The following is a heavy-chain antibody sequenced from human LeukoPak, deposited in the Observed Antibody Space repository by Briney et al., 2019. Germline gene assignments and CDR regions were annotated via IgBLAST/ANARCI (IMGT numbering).Heavy chain of an antibody. CDR2: ISAYNGNT. CDR3: ARDLWAPIKLLWFGELSWRFDY. V-gene: IGHV1-18*01. D-gene: IGHD3-10*01. Sequence: ASVKVSCKASGYTFTSYGISWVRQAPGQGLEWMGLISAYNGNTNYAQKLQGRVTITTDTSTSTAYMELRSLRSDDTAVYYCARDLWAPIKLLWFGELSWRFDYWGQGTLVTVSS. CDR1: GYTFTSYG. J-gene: IGHJ4*02.